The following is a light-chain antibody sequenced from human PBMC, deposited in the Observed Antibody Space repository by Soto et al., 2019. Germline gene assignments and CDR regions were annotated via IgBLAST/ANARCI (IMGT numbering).Light chain of an antibody. Sequence: EILLTQSPATLSLSPGERATVSCTASQSVRSYLAWYQHKPGQAPRLLIYDSSKRATGIPVRFSGSGSGTDFTLTISSLEPEDVAVYYCQQHSEWYTFGQGTRLEIK. J-gene: IGKJ5*01. CDR2: DSS. CDR3: QQHSEWYT. CDR1: QSVRSY. V-gene: IGKV3-11*01.